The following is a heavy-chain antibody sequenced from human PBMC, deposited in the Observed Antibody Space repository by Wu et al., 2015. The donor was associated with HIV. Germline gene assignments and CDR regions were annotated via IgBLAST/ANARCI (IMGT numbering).Heavy chain of an antibody. V-gene: IGHV1-46*01. D-gene: IGHD4-17*01. CDR3: ARARTLMTTTYYYYYGMDV. CDR1: GYTFTSYY. CDR2: INPSGGST. Sequence: QVQLVQSGAEVKKPGASVKVSCKASGYTFTSYYMHWVRQAPGQGLEWMGIINPSGGSTSYAQKFQGRVTMTRDTSTSTVYMELSSLRSEDTAVYYCARARTLMTTTYYYYYGMDVWGQGDHGSPSP. J-gene: IGHJ6*02.